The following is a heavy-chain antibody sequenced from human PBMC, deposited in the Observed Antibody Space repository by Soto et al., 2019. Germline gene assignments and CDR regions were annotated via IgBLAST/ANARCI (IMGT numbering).Heavy chain of an antibody. CDR3: ARDLRFWSCYYKGAFDY. CDR2: INAGNGNT. D-gene: IGHD3-3*01. CDR1: GYTFTSYA. J-gene: IGHJ4*02. V-gene: IGHV1-3*05. Sequence: QVQLVQSGAEEKKPGASVEVSCKASGYTFTSYAKHWVRQAPGQRLECMGWINAGNGNTKYSQKFQGRVTITRDTSASTAYMELSSLRSEDTAVYYCARDLRFWSCYYKGAFDYWGQGTLVTVSS.